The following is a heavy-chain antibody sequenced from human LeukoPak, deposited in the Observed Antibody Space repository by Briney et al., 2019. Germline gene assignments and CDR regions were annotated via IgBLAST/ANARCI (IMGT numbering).Heavy chain of an antibody. CDR1: GGTFSSYA. D-gene: IGHD4-17*01. V-gene: IGHV1-69*01. CDR2: IIPIFGTA. Sequence: ASVKVSCKASGGTFSSYAISWVRQAPGQGLEWMGGIIPIFGTANSAQKFQGRVTITADESTSTAYMELSSLRSEDTAVYYCARGVYGDYSYAYWGQGTLVTVSS. J-gene: IGHJ4*02. CDR3: ARGVYGDYSYAY.